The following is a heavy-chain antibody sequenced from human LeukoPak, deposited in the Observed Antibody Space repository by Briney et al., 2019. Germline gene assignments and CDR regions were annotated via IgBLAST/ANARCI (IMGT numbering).Heavy chain of an antibody. D-gene: IGHD5-12*01. CDR3: ARGDGGYEPFDY. V-gene: IGHV4-34*01. Sequence: SETLSLTCAVYGGSFSGYYWSWICQPPGKGLEWIGEINHSGSTNYNPSLKSRVAISVDTSKNQFSLKLSSVTAADTAVYYCARGDGGYEPFDYWGQGTLVTVSS. CDR2: INHSGST. CDR1: GGSFSGYY. J-gene: IGHJ4*02.